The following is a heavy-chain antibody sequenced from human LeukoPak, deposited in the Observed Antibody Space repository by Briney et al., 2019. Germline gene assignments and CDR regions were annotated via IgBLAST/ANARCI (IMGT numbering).Heavy chain of an antibody. CDR1: GFTVSSNY. D-gene: IGHD6-13*01. J-gene: IGHJ4*02. V-gene: IGHV3-53*01. CDR3: AKQSAGSAAWYSLHYDF. CDR2: IYSGGST. Sequence: GGSLRLSCAASGFTVSSNYMSWVRQAPGKGLEWVSVIYSGGSTYYADSVKGRFTISRDNSKNTLYLQMNGLRAEDTAVYFCAKQSAGSAAWYSLHYDFWGQGTLVTVSS.